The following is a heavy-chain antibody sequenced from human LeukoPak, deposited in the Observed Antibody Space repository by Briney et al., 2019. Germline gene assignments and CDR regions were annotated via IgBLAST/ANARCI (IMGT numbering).Heavy chain of an antibody. J-gene: IGHJ4*02. CDR3: ASSYSSGWYDVGNDY. CDR1: GGSISSYY. CDR2: IYYSGST. Sequence: SETLSLTCTVSGGSISSYYWSWIRQPPGKGLEWIGYIYYSGSTNYNPSLKSRVTISVDTSKNQFSLKLSSVTAADTAVYYCASSYSSGWYDVGNDYWGQGTLATVSS. V-gene: IGHV4-59*01. D-gene: IGHD6-19*01.